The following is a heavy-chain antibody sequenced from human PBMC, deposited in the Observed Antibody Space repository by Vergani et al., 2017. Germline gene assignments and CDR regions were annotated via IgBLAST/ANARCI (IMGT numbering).Heavy chain of an antibody. CDR3: ARGLHHSKRGFFDY. V-gene: IGHV4-34*01. D-gene: IGHD4-11*01. J-gene: IGHJ4*02. CDR1: GGSFSGYY. CDR2: IYYSGST. Sequence: QVQLQQWGAGLLKPSETLSLTCAVYGGSFSGYYWSWIRQPPGKGLEWIGYIYYSGSTYYNPSLKSRVTISVDTSKNQFSLKLSSVTAADTAVYYCARGLHHSKRGFFDYWGQGTLVTVSS.